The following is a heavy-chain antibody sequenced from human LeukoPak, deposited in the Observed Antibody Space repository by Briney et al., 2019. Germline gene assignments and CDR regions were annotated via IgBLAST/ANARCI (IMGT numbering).Heavy chain of an antibody. CDR2: IYYSGST. Sequence: PSETLSLTCTVSGGSISSSSYYWGWIRQPPGKGLVWIGSIYYSGSTYYNPSLKSRVTISVDTSKNQFSLKLSSVTAADTAVYYCARQVRYFDWLTGAFDIWGQGTMVTVSS. J-gene: IGHJ3*02. CDR1: GGSISSSSYY. CDR3: ARQVRYFDWLTGAFDI. D-gene: IGHD3-9*01. V-gene: IGHV4-39*01.